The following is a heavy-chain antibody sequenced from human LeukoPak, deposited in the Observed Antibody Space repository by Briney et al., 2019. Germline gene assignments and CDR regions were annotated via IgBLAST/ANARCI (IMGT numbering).Heavy chain of an antibody. CDR1: GFTVSSNY. V-gene: IGHV3-53*01. J-gene: IGHJ5*02. CDR2: IYSGGST. Sequence: GGPLRLSCAASGFTVSSNYMSWVRQAPGKGLEWVSVIYSGGSTYYADSVKGRFTISRDNSKNTLYLQMNSLRAEDTAVYYCARVGYYDFWSGYYTGGWFDPWGQGTLVTVSS. D-gene: IGHD3-3*01. CDR3: ARVGYYDFWSGYYTGGWFDP.